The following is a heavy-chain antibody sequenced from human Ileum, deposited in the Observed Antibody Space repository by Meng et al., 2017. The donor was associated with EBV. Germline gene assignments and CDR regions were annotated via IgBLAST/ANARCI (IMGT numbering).Heavy chain of an antibody. D-gene: IGHD4-17*01. CDR2: INHSGST. Sequence: QWHRWQWGACMLKPSATLALTCAVYGGSFSGYYWRWIRQPPGKGLEWIGEINHSGSTNYNPSLKSRVTISVDTSKNQFSLKLSSVTAADTAVYYCARGRGYGDYGSLYWGQGTLVTVSS. J-gene: IGHJ4*02. V-gene: IGHV4-34*01. CDR3: ARGRGYGDYGSLY. CDR1: GGSFSGYY.